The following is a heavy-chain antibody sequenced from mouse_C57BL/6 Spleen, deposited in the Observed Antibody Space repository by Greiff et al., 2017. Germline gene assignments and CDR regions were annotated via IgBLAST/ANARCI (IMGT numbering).Heavy chain of an antibody. CDR3: ARGRTVVCRVDFDV. D-gene: IGHD1-1*01. CDR2: INPNNGGT. J-gene: IGHJ1*03. Sequence: VQLQQSEPELVKPGASVKISCKASGYTFTDYYMHWVKQSHGQSLEWIGDINPNNGGTSYNQKFKGKATLTVDNSSSTAYMELRSLTSEDSAVYYCARGRTVVCRVDFDVWGTGTTVTVAS. V-gene: IGHV1-26*01. CDR1: GYTFTDYY.